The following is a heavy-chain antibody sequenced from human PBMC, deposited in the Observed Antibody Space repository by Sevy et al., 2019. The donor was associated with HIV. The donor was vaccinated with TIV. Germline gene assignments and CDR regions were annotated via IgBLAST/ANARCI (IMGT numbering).Heavy chain of an antibody. CDR2: ISSSSSTI. D-gene: IGHD3-3*01. J-gene: IGHJ6*04. Sequence: GGSLRLSCAASGFTFSSYSMNWVRQAPGKGLEWVSYISSSSSTIYYADSVKGRFTISRDNAKNSLYLQMNSLRDEDTAVYYCAREGYDFWSCCVDVWGKGTTVTVSS. V-gene: IGHV3-48*02. CDR1: GFTFSSYS. CDR3: AREGYDFWSCCVDV.